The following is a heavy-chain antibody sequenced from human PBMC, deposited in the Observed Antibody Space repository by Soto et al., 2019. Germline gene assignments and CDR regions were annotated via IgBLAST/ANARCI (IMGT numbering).Heavy chain of an antibody. CDR2: ISYDGSNK. J-gene: IGHJ6*02. Sequence: PGGSLNLSCAASVFTFSSYGMHWFRQAPVKVLEWVAVISYDGSNKKYADSVKGRFTISRDNSKNTLYLQMNSLRAEDTAVYNCARDYYGSGSYYTPAQYGLGVWGQGTTVTVSS. CDR3: ARDYYGSGSYYTPAQYGLGV. D-gene: IGHD3-10*01. V-gene: IGHV3-30*03. CDR1: VFTFSSYG.